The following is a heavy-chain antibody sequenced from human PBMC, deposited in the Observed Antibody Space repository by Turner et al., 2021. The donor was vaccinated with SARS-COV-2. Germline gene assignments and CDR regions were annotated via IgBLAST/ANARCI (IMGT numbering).Heavy chain of an antibody. V-gene: IGHV3-33*01. Sequence: QVQLVESGGGVVQPGRSLRLSCAASGFTFSSYGMHWVRQAPGKGLEWVAVIWYDGSNKYYADSVKGRFTISRGNSKNTLYLQMNSLRAEDTAVYYCARDGGYSGYAYFDYWGQGTLVTVSS. CDR1: GFTFSSYG. CDR3: ARDGGYSGYAYFDY. CDR2: IWYDGSNK. J-gene: IGHJ4*02. D-gene: IGHD5-12*01.